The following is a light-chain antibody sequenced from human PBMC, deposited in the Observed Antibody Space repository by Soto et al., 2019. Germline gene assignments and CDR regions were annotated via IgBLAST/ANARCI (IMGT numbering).Light chain of an antibody. CDR2: DNN. Sequence: QSVLTQSPSVSAAPGQKVTISCSGSSSNIGNNYVSWYQQLPGTAPKLLIYDNNKRPSGIPDRFSGSKSGTSGTLDITGLQTGDEADYYCATWDGRLHGEVFGGGTQLTVL. CDR1: SSNIGNNY. V-gene: IGLV1-51*01. J-gene: IGLJ2*01. CDR3: ATWDGRLHGEV.